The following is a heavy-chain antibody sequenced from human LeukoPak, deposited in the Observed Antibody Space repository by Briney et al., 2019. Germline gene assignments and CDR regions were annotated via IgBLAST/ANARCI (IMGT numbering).Heavy chain of an antibody. D-gene: IGHD2-15*01. V-gene: IGHV1-2*04. J-gene: IGHJ6*02. CDR1: GYTFTGYY. CDR3: AREHCSGGSCYSNYYYGMDV. CDR2: INPNSGGT. Sequence: ASVKVSCKASGYTFTGYYMHWVRQAPGQGLEWMGWINPNSGGTNYAQKFQGWVIMTRDTSISTAYMELSRLRSDDTAVYYCAREHCSGGSCYSNYYYGMDVWGQGTTVTVSS.